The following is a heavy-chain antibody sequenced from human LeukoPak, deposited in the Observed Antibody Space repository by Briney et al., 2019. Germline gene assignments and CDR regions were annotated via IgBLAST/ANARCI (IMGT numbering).Heavy chain of an antibody. J-gene: IGHJ4*02. V-gene: IGHV3-7*04. CDR1: GFTFSSYE. CDR2: IKQDGSEK. CDR3: ARERNSWFDY. Sequence: RPGGSLRLSCAASGFTFSSYEMNWVRQAPGKGLEWVANIKQDGSEKYYVDSVKGRFTISRDNAKNSLYLQMNSLRVDDTAVYYCARERNSWFDYWGQGNLVTVSS. D-gene: IGHD6-13*01.